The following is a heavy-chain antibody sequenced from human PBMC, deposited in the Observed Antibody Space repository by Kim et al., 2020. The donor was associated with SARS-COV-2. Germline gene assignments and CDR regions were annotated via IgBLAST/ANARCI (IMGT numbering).Heavy chain of an antibody. D-gene: IGHD3-10*01. V-gene: IGHV1-69*13. CDR1: GGTFSSYA. J-gene: IGHJ6*02. CDR2: IIPIFGTA. Sequence: SVKVSCKASGGTFSSYAISWVRQAPGQGLEWMGGIIPIFGTANYAQKFQGRVTITADESTSTAYMELSSLRSEDTAVYYCARGLGTKTRMVRGVIIKNYYYYGMDVWGQGTTVTVSS. CDR3: ARGLGTKTRMVRGVIIKNYYYYGMDV.